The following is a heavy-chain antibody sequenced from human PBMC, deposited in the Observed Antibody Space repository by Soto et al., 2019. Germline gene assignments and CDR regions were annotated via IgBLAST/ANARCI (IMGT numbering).Heavy chain of an antibody. Sequence: GGSLRLSCAASGFTFSSYAMHWVRQAPGKGLEWVAVISYDGSNKKYADSVKGRFTISRDNSKNTLYLQMNSLRTEDTAVYYCVSLIAGGTYHGMDVWGQGTTVTVSS. CDR1: GFTFSSYA. D-gene: IGHD3-16*02. J-gene: IGHJ6*02. CDR3: VSLIAGGTYHGMDV. V-gene: IGHV3-30-3*01. CDR2: ISYDGSNK.